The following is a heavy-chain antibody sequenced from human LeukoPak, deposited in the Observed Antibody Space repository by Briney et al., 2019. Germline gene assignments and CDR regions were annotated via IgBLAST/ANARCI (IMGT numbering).Heavy chain of an antibody. V-gene: IGHV3-23*01. D-gene: IGHD5-24*01. Sequence: GGSLRLSCAASGFGFSTYWMSWVRQAPGKGLEWVSAISGSGGSTYYADSVKGRFTISRDNSKNTLYLQMNSLRAEDTAVYYCAKGGYNYYFDYWGQGTLVTVSS. J-gene: IGHJ4*02. CDR1: GFGFSTYW. CDR3: AKGGYNYYFDY. CDR2: ISGSGGST.